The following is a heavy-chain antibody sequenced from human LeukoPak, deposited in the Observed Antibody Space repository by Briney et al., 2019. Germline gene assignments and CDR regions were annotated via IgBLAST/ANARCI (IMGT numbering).Heavy chain of an antibody. D-gene: IGHD2-15*01. CDR1: GFTFDDYA. J-gene: IGHJ3*02. CDR3: AKDLVEVAATPGDAFDI. CDR2: ISWNSGSI. Sequence: GGSLRLSCAASGFTFDDYAMHWVRQAPGKGLEWVSGISWNSGSIGYADSVKGRFTISRDNSKNTPYLQMNSLRAEDTAVYYCAKDLVEVAATPGDAFDIWGQGTMVTVSS. V-gene: IGHV3-9*01.